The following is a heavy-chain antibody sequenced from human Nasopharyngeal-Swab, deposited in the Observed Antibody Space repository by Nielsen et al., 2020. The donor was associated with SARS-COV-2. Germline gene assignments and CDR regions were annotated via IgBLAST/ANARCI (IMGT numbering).Heavy chain of an antibody. CDR3: AKVPSGWYSALWY. Sequence: GESLKISCAASGFTFSSYAMSRVRQAPGKGLEWVSAISGSGGSTYYADSVKGRFTISRDNSKNTLYLQMNSLRAEDTAVYYCAKVPSGWYSALWYWGQGTLVTVSS. J-gene: IGHJ4*02. CDR2: ISGSGGST. V-gene: IGHV3-23*01. CDR1: GFTFSSYA. D-gene: IGHD6-19*01.